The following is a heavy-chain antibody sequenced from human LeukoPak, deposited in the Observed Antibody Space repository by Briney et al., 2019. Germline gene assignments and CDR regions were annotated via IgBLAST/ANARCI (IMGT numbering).Heavy chain of an antibody. CDR3: ARGSSGWYLDY. J-gene: IGHJ4*02. V-gene: IGHV4-34*01. Sequence: SETLSLTCAVYGGSFSGYYWSWIRQPPGKGLEWTGEINHSGSTNYNPSLKSRVTISVDTSKNQFSLKLSSVTAADTAVYYCARGSSGWYLDYWGQGTLVTVSS. D-gene: IGHD6-19*01. CDR1: GGSFSGYY. CDR2: INHSGST.